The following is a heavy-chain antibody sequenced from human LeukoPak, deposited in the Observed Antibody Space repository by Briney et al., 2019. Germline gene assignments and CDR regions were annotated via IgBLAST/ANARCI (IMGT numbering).Heavy chain of an antibody. CDR3: AKARGIFGSYLPLDY. J-gene: IGHJ4*02. CDR2: ILYDGSNK. CDR1: GFTFSSYG. D-gene: IGHD1-26*01. V-gene: IGHV3-30*18. Sequence: GGSLRLSCAASGFTFSSYGMHWVRQAPGKGLEWVAVILYDGSNKYYADSVKGRFTISRDNSKNTLYLQMNSLRAEDTAVYYCAKARGIFGSYLPLDYWGQGTLVTVSS.